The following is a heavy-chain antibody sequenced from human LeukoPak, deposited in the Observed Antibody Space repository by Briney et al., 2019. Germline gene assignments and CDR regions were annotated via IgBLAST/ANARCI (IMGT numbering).Heavy chain of an antibody. J-gene: IGHJ5*02. CDR1: GYTFTTYG. CDR3: AREWWGYDVLTGDNWFDP. V-gene: IGHV1-18*01. CDR2: INTYNGDT. Sequence: ASVKVSCKASGYTFTTYGINWVRQAPGQGLEWMGWINTYNGDTNYAQKFQGRVTMTTDTSTSTVCIELRSLTSDDTAAYYCAREWWGYDVLTGDNWFDPWGQGTLVTVSS. D-gene: IGHD3-9*01.